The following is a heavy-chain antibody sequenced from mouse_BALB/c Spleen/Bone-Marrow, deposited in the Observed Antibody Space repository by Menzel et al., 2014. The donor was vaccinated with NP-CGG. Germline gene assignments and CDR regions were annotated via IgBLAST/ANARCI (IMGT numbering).Heavy chain of an antibody. J-gene: IGHJ3*01. CDR1: GFNIKDTY. D-gene: IGHD1-2*01. Sequence: VQLQQSGAELVKPGASVKLPCTVSGFNIKDTYIHWMKQRPEQGLEWIGRIDPVNGNSKFDPKFQGKATITADTSSNTAYLQLISLTSEDTAVYYCARSGRHYDGAWFTYWGQGTLVTVST. CDR2: IDPVNGNS. CDR3: ARSGRHYDGAWFTY. V-gene: IGHV14-3*02.